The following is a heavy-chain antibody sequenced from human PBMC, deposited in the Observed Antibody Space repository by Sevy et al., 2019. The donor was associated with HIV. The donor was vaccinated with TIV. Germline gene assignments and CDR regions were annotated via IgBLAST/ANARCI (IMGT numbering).Heavy chain of an antibody. CDR3: AWSGLWGTYRFDY. CDR2: ISYDGINK. D-gene: IGHD3-16*02. J-gene: IGHJ4*02. V-gene: IGHV3-30-3*01. Sequence: GGSLRLSCAASGFAFSSYAMHWVRQAPGKGLEWVAVISYDGINKYYEDSVKVRFTISRDNSKNTLFLQMNGLRAEDTALYYFAWSGLWGTYRFDYWGQGTLVTVSS. CDR1: GFAFSSYA.